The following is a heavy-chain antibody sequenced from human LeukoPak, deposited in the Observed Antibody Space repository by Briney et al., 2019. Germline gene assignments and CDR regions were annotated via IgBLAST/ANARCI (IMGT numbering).Heavy chain of an antibody. J-gene: IGHJ3*02. CDR2: ITRSSSYI. V-gene: IGHV3-21*06. CDR3: ARNYDSSGYHAAFDI. D-gene: IGHD3-22*01. Sequence: GGSLRLSCAASGFTFNTYTMNWVRQAPGRGLEWLSSITRSSSYISYAGSVKGRFTISRDNAKNSLYLQMNSLRVEDTAVYYCARNYDSSGYHAAFDIWGQGTMVTVSS. CDR1: GFTFNTYT.